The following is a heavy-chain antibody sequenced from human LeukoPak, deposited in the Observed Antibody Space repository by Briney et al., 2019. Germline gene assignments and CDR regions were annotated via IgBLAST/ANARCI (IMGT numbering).Heavy chain of an antibody. V-gene: IGHV4-30-2*01. CDR1: GVFITSDTYY. Sequence: SETLSLTCAVSGVFITSDTYYWSWIRQPPGKGLEWIGYILDSGSTYHNPSLKSRVTISIDTSKSQFSLKLSSVTAADTAVYFCARTRDFWSAYFDYWGQGTLVTVSS. CDR3: ARTRDFWSAYFDY. J-gene: IGHJ4*02. D-gene: IGHD3-3*01. CDR2: ILDSGST.